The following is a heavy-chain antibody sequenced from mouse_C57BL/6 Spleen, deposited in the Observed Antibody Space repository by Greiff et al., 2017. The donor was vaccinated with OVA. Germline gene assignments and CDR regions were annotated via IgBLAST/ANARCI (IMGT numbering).Heavy chain of an antibody. CDR1: GFTFSDYG. V-gene: IGHV5-17*01. D-gene: IGHD2-1*01. Sequence: EVQLVESGGGLVKPGGSLKLSCAASGFTFSDYGMHWVRQAPEKGLEWVAYISSGSSTIYYADTVKGRFTISRDNAKNTLFLQMTSLRSEDTAMYYCARRPIYYGNYYAMDYWGQGTSVTVSS. J-gene: IGHJ4*01. CDR3: ARRPIYYGNYYAMDY. CDR2: ISSGSSTI.